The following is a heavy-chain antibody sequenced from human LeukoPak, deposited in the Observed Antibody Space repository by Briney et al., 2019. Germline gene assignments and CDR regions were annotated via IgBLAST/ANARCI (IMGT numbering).Heavy chain of an antibody. J-gene: IGHJ6*03. V-gene: IGHV3-48*01. CDR3: ARAGSSSSWYYYYYMDV. CDR2: ISSSSSTI. D-gene: IGHD6-13*01. CDR1: GFTFSSYS. Sequence: GGSLRLSCAASGFTFSSYSMNWVRQAPGKGLEWVSYISSSSSTIYYADSVKGRFTISRDNAKNSLYLQMNSLRAEDTAVYYCARAGSSSSWYYYYYMDVWGKGTTVTVSS.